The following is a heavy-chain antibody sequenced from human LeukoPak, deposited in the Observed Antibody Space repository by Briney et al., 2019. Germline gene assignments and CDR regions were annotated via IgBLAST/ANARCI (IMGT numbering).Heavy chain of an antibody. J-gene: IGHJ4*02. CDR2: ISGSGNTV. V-gene: IGHV3-23*01. CDR3: AKRGVVIRVILVGFHKEAYYFDS. D-gene: IGHD3-22*01. CDR1: GFNFDTYA. Sequence: PGGSLRLSCAASGFNFDTYAMSWVRQAPGKGLGWVSVISGSGNTVYYADSVKGRFTISRDNSKSTLYLHMSSLRVEDTAVYFCAKRGVVIRVILVGFHKEAYYFDSWGQGALVTVSS.